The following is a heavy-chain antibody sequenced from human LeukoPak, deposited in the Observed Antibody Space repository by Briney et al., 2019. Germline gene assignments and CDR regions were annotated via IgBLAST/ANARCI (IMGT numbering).Heavy chain of an antibody. Sequence: GWSLRLSCAASGITFSNYEMNWVHQAPGKGLERVSYISSSGSTIYYADSVKGRFTISSDNAKNSLYLQMNSLRAEDTAVYYCARDPSMSSGSYFDYWGQGTLVTVSP. V-gene: IGHV3-48*03. CDR2: ISSSGSTI. CDR1: GITFSNYE. CDR3: ARDPSMSSGSYFDY. D-gene: IGHD1-26*01. J-gene: IGHJ4*02.